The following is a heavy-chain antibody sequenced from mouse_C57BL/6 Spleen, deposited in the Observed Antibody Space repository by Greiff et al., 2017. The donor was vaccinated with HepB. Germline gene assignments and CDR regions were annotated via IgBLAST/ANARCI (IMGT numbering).Heavy chain of an antibody. CDR1: GYTFTDYY. J-gene: IGHJ4*01. D-gene: IGHD2-2*01. Sequence: EVQLQQSGPELVKPGASVKISCKASGYTFTDYYMNWVKQSHGKSLEWIGDINPNNGGTSYNQKFKGKATLTVDKSSSTAYMELRSLTSEDSAVYYCARWGVTEYAMDYWGQGTSVTVSS. V-gene: IGHV1-26*01. CDR2: INPNNGGT. CDR3: ARWGVTEYAMDY.